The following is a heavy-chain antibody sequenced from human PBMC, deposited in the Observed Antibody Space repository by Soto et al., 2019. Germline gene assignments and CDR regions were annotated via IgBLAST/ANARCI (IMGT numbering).Heavy chain of an antibody. V-gene: IGHV4-39*07. Sequence: SETLSLTCIVSGGSITNSSYYWGWIRQPPGKGLEWIGSIFYSGTTYYNPSLKSRVTISVDTSKNQFSLKLSSVTAADTAVYYCATIRGNQLVRTSYYYYYGMDVWGQGTTVTVSS. CDR3: ATIRGNQLVRTSYYYYYGMDV. CDR2: IFYSGTT. D-gene: IGHD6-6*01. CDR1: GGSITNSSYY. J-gene: IGHJ6*02.